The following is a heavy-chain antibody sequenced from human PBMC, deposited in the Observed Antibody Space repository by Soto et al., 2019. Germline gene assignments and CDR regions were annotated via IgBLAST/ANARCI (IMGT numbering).Heavy chain of an antibody. CDR3: ARGAAGRSNWFDP. CDR2: IHYSGST. Sequence: PSETLSLTCTVSGGSISSSSYYWGWIRQSPGKGLEWIGNIHYSGSTYYSPSLRSRVTISVDRSKNQFSLKLSSVTAADTAVYYCARGAAGRSNWFDPWGQGTLVTVSS. CDR1: GGSISSSSYY. J-gene: IGHJ5*02. D-gene: IGHD6-13*01. V-gene: IGHV4-39*07.